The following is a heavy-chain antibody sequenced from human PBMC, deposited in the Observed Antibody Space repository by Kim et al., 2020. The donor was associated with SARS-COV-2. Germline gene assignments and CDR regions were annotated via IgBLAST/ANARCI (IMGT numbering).Heavy chain of an antibody. V-gene: IGHV3-7*01. J-gene: IGHJ3*02. CDR3: ARDGDLYSSGKYSFDI. CDR2: IKQDGNQK. D-gene: IGHD6-19*01. Sequence: RGSLRLSCAASGFTFSSYCMTWVRQAPGKGLEWVANIKQDGNQKYYVYSVKGRFTISRYNANNPLYLQMNILRAEATAVSYCARDGDLYSSGKYSFDI. CDR1: GFTFSSYC.